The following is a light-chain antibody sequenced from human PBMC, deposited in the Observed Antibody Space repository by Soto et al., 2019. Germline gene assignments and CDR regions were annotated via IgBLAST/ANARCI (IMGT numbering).Light chain of an antibody. CDR3: SSYTTDTIWV. Sequence: QSVLTQPASVSGSPGQSITLSCIGNGSDVGSYNYVSWYQQRPGKAPKLMIYEVNNRPSGVSDRFSGSKSANTASLTISGLQSEDEATYYCSSYTTDTIWVFGGGTKLTVL. J-gene: IGLJ3*02. CDR1: GSDVGSYNY. V-gene: IGLV2-14*01. CDR2: EVN.